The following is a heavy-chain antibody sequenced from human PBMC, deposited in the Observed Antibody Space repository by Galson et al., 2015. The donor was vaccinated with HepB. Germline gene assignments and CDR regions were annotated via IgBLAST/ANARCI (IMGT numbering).Heavy chain of an antibody. CDR2: IYYSGST. J-gene: IGHJ4*02. CDR1: GGSISSSSYY. CDR3: ARLSGYDSSGYYLDY. V-gene: IGHV4-39*01. D-gene: IGHD3-22*01. Sequence: SETLSLTCTVSGGSISSSSYYWGWIRQPPGKGLEWIGSIYYSGSTYYNPSLKSRVTISVDTSKNQFSLKLSSVTAADTAVYYCARLSGYDSSGYYLDYWGQGTLVTVSS.